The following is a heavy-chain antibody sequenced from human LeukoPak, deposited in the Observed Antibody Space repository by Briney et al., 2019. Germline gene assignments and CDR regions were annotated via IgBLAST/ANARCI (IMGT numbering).Heavy chain of an antibody. Sequence: SETLSLTCAVYGGSFSGYYWSWIRQPPGKGLEWIGEINHRGSTSYNPSLKSGFTISVATSKTQFSLKLRSVTAEDTAVYYCAIPREGLRNLRAFDYWGQGTLVTVSS. D-gene: IGHD5-12*01. CDR2: INHRGST. CDR3: AIPREGLRNLRAFDY. CDR1: GGSFSGYY. J-gene: IGHJ4*02. V-gene: IGHV4-34*01.